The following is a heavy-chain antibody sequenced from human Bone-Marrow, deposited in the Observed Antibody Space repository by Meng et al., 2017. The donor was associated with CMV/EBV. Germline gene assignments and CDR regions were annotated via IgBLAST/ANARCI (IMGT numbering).Heavy chain of an antibody. Sequence: GGSLRLSCAASGFTFSHASLSWVRQAPGKGLEWVGRIYSKADGETTDYAAPVKGRFNISRDDSKNTLYLQMNSLKTEDTAVYFCTTVGQYRADYYFDYWGQGTLVTAPQ. CDR2: IYSKADGETT. V-gene: IGHV3-15*01. J-gene: IGHJ4*02. CDR1: GFTFSHAS. D-gene: IGHD1-26*01. CDR3: TTVGQYRADYYFDY.